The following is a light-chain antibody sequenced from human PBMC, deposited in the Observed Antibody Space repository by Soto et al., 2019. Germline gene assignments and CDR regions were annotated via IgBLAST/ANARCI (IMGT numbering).Light chain of an antibody. CDR1: QSIAAS. CDR2: DVS. CDR3: QQYDYSRT. Sequence: DIQMTQSPSALSASVGDTVTITCRASQSIAASLAWYQHKPGEAPKLLIYDVSSLETGVPSRFGGSGSGTEFSLTIRGLQPDDFATYYCQQYDYSRTFGQGTKVDIK. J-gene: IGKJ1*01. V-gene: IGKV1-5*01.